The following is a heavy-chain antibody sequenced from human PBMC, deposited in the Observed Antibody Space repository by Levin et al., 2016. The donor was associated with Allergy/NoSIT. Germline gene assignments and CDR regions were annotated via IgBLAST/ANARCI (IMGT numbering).Heavy chain of an antibody. Sequence: VRQMPGKGLEWMGIIYPGDSDTRYSPSFQGQVTISADKSISTAYLQWSSLKASDTAMYYCARHRSSSSDYYYVMDVWGQGTTVTVSS. CDR3: ARHRSSSSDYYYVMDV. CDR2: IYPGDSDT. J-gene: IGHJ6*02. V-gene: IGHV5-51*01. D-gene: IGHD6-6*01.